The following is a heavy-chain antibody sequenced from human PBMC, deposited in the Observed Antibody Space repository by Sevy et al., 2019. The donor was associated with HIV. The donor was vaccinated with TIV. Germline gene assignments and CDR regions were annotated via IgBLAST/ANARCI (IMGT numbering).Heavy chain of an antibody. CDR3: AKGADYDDAGGWFDY. Sequence: GGSLRLSCAASGFIFSDYYMAWVRQAPGKGLEWISYVSRGGYTIYYADSVKGRFAISRDDAKDSLFLQMDSLRAEDTAVYDCAKGADYDDAGGWFDYWGQGARVTVSS. J-gene: IGHJ4*02. V-gene: IGHV3-11*01. CDR1: GFIFSDYY. CDR2: VSRGGYTI. D-gene: IGHD3-22*01.